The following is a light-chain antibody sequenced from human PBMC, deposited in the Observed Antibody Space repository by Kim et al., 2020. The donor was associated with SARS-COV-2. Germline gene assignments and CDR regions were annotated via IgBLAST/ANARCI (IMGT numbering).Light chain of an antibody. CDR3: EKDSSALRT. J-gene: IGKJ1*01. CDR1: QGIANF. Sequence: DIQMTQSPSSLSASVGDRVTITCRASQGIANFLAWYQQKPGKVPKLLIYGASTLQSGVPSRFRGSGSGTDFTLTIRSLQPEDVATYYCEKDSSALRTFGQGTKVDIK. V-gene: IGKV1-27*01. CDR2: GAS.